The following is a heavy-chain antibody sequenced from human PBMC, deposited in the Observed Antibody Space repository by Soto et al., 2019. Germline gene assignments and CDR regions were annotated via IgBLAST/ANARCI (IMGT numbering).Heavy chain of an antibody. CDR1: GSSSSDQA. V-gene: IGHV3-30*18. CDR2: ISHGGIRK. D-gene: IGHD1-26*01. Sequence: GRSLRPSCAPAGSSSSDQAIHWVRQRPGKRREWVPRISHGGIRKNDAGAVKGRFTISRDNSKNTMCLHLSSLRRDDTAKYYCVEGWVGGSNRYQLDYWGQGTVVTVSS. J-gene: IGHJ4*02. CDR3: VEGWVGGSNRYQLDY.